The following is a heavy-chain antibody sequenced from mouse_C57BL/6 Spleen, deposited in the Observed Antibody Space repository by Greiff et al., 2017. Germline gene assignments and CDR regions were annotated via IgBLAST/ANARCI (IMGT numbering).Heavy chain of an antibody. Sequence: QVQLLQPGAELVKPGASVKLSCKASGYTFTSYWMHWVKQRPGQGLEWIGMIHPNSGSTNYHETLKSKVTLTVDKSSSTAYMQLSSLTSEDSAVYYCAHYYGSSFDYWGKGTTLTVSS. J-gene: IGHJ2*01. CDR1: GYTFTSYW. CDR2: IHPNSGST. D-gene: IGHD1-1*01. CDR3: AHYYGSSFDY. V-gene: IGHV1-64*01.